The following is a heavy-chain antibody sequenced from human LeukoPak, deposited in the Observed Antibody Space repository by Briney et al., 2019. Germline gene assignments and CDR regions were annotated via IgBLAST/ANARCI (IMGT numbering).Heavy chain of an antibody. CDR1: GFSFSGYS. V-gene: IGHV3-48*01. D-gene: IGHD6-13*01. J-gene: IGHJ4*02. Sequence: GGSLRLSCAASGFSFSGYSMNWVRQAPGRGLEWISYISSGSRTIFYADSVKGRFTISRDNSKNTLYLQMNSLRAEDTAVYYCAKTGSSHYFDYWGQGTLVTVSS. CDR2: ISSGSRTI. CDR3: AKTGSSHYFDY.